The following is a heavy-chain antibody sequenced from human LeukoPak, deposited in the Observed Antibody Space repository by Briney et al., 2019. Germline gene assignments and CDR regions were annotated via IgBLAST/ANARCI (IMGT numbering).Heavy chain of an antibody. Sequence: PSETLSLTCTVSGGSISSSSYYWGWIRQPPGKGLEWIGSIYYSGSTYYNPSLKSRVTISVDTSKNQFSLKLSSVTAAATAVYYCSRRRVELHNWVDPLGPGTLVTVSS. J-gene: IGHJ5*02. CDR3: SRRRVELHNWVDP. CDR2: IYYSGST. V-gene: IGHV4-39*01. D-gene: IGHD1-26*01. CDR1: GGSISSSSYY.